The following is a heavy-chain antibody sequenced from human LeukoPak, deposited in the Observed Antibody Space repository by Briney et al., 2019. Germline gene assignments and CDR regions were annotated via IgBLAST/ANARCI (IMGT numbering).Heavy chain of an antibody. V-gene: IGHV1-18*01. CDR3: ARVSRSGYYYDSMHL. CDR1: DYPFTNFG. Sequence: ASVKVSCNASDYPFTNFGVSWVRQAPGQGLEWMGWISGYNSKTHYPRKFQGRVTMTTDASTSTAYMELRSLRSDDTAVYYCARVSRSGYYYDSMHLWGRGTLVTVSS. D-gene: IGHD3-22*01. J-gene: IGHJ2*01. CDR2: ISGYNSKT.